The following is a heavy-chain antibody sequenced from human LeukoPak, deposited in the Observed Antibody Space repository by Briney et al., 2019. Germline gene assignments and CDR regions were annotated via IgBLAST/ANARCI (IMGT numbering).Heavy chain of an antibody. Sequence: GGSLRLSCAASGFTFTNAWMNWVRQAPGKGLEWGGRIKSKADGETIDYAAPVKGRFTFSRDDSKNMLYLQMNSLKSEDTAVYYCSTLTSRGLSDSWGQGTLVTVSS. V-gene: IGHV3-15*07. CDR2: IKSKADGETI. D-gene: IGHD1-20*01. CDR3: STLTSRGLSDS. CDR1: GFTFTNAW. J-gene: IGHJ4*02.